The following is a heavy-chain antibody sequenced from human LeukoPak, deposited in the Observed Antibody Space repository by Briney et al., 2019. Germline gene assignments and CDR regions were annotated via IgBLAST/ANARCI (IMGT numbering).Heavy chain of an antibody. J-gene: IGHJ5*02. V-gene: IGHV4-59*08. CDR3: ARVNTQGVPSP. CDR1: GGSISSYY. CDR2: IYYSGST. Sequence: SETLSLTCTVSGGSISSYYWSWIRQPPGKGLKWIGYIYYSGSTNYNPSLKSRVTMSVDTSKNQFSLKLSSVTAADTAVYYCARVNTQGVPSPWGQGILVTVSS. D-gene: IGHD2-15*01.